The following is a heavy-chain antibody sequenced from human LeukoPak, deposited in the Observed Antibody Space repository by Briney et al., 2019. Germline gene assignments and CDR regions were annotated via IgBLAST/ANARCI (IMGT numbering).Heavy chain of an antibody. J-gene: IGHJ4*02. CDR3: ARDVGRGQLPQSLYDY. V-gene: IGHV1-18*01. Sequence: ASVKVSCKASGYTFTSYGIIWVRQAPGQGLEWMGWISAYNGNTNYAQKLQGRVTMTTDTSTSTAYMELRSLRSDDTAVYYCARDVGRGQLPQSLYDYWGQGTLVTVSS. CDR2: ISAYNGNT. CDR1: GYTFTSYG. D-gene: IGHD2-2*01.